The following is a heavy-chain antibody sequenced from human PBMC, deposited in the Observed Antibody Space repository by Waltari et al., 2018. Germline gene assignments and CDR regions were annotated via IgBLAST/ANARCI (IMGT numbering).Heavy chain of an antibody. Sequence: EVQLVESGGGLVQPGGSLRLSCAASGFTFSSYWMSWVRQAPGKGLEWVANIKQDGSEKYYVDSVKGLFTISRDNAKNSLYLQMHSLRAEYTAVYYCATSIAARRAEIWCQGTMVTVSS. V-gene: IGHV3-7*01. J-gene: IGHJ3*02. D-gene: IGHD6-6*01. CDR1: GFTFSSYW. CDR2: IKQDGSEK. CDR3: ATSIAARRAEI.